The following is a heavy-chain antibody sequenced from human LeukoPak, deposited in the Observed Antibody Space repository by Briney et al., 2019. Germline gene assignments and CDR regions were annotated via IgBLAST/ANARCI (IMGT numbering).Heavy chain of an antibody. CDR1: GYSISSGYY. Sequence: SSETLSLTCTVSGYSISSGYYWGWIRRPPGKGLEWIGRIYHSGSTYYNPSLKSRVTISVDTSKNQFSLKLSSVTAADTAVYYCARDNIVVVAATKAYYFDYWGQGTLVTVSS. CDR2: IYHSGST. D-gene: IGHD2-15*01. V-gene: IGHV4-38-2*02. CDR3: ARDNIVVVAATKAYYFDY. J-gene: IGHJ4*02.